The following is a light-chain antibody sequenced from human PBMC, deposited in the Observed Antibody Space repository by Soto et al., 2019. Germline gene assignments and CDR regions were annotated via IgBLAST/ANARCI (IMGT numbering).Light chain of an antibody. CDR1: QAVCSF. V-gene: IGKV1-9*01. Sequence: IQLTQSPSSLSASVGDRVTITCRARQAVCSFLAWYQQKPGKSTKLLIYPASTLHSGVPSRFSGSGSGTEYTHTISRLHPEDFATYFCQHLKNYPPTFGRGTKVHVK. CDR3: QHLKNYPPT. J-gene: IGKJ3*01. CDR2: PAS.